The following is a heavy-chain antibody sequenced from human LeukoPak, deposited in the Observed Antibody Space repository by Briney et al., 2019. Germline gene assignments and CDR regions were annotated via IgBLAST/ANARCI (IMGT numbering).Heavy chain of an antibody. J-gene: IGHJ4*02. CDR1: GFTFSSHW. CDR3: ARPPGPMVRGIIGY. Sequence: PGGSLRLSCAASGFTFSSHWMHWVRQAPGKGLVWVSLINSDGSTTNYADSVKGRFTISRDNAKNTLHLQMNSLRAEDTAVYYCARPPGPMVRGIIGYWGQGTLVTVSS. CDR2: INSDGSTT. V-gene: IGHV3-74*01. D-gene: IGHD3-10*01.